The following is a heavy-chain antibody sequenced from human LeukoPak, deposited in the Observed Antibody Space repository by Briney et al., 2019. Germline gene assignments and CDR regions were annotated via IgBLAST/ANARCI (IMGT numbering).Heavy chain of an antibody. D-gene: IGHD2-21*02. J-gene: IGHJ3*02. CDR1: GFTFSDYS. Sequence: GGSLRLSCAASGFTFSDYSMNWVRQAPGKGLEWVSHISFSVNTKYYGDSVKGRFTISRDNAKNSLYLQMNSLRAEDTAVYYCTSHTGTGDAFRPFHIWGQGTMVTVSS. CDR2: ISFSVNTK. CDR3: TSHTGTGDAFRPFHI. V-gene: IGHV3-48*04.